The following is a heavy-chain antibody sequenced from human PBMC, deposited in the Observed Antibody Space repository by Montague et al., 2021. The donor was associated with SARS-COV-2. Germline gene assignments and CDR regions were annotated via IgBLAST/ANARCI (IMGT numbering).Heavy chain of an antibody. CDR2: TNYRSKWTS. V-gene: IGHV6-1*01. CDR1: GDSVWSNTAA. Sequence: CAISGDSVWSNTAAWNWIRQSPSGGLEWLGRTNYRSKWTSDYATSVEGRISIDPDTSKNQFFLYLRSVTPEDTGVYYCVRDTGSAQAGFDAWGQGTLVTVSS. CDR3: VRDTGSAQAGFDA. J-gene: IGHJ4*02. D-gene: IGHD4-17*01.